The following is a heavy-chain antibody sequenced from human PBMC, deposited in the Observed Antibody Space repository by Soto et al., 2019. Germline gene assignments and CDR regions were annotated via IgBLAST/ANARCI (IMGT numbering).Heavy chain of an antibody. CDR3: ARSSNWNYIDYGMDV. Sequence: EASVKVSCKASGYTFTSYDISWVRQATGQGLEWMGWMNPNSGNTGYAQKFQGRVTMTRNTSISTAYMELSSLRSEDTAVYYCARSSNWNYIDYGMDVWGQGTTVTVSS. CDR2: MNPNSGNT. D-gene: IGHD1-7*01. J-gene: IGHJ6*02. CDR1: GYTFTSYD. V-gene: IGHV1-8*01.